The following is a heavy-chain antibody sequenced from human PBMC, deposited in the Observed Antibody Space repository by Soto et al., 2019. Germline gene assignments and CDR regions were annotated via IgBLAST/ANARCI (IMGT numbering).Heavy chain of an antibody. J-gene: IGHJ4*02. Sequence: QVQLVQSGAEVQKPGSSVKVSCKASGGIFNRYSVSWVRQAPGQGLEWMGRIIPLFGITNYAQKFQGRVMITADKSTNTAYMEVNGLRSEDTALYYCATFYGGDCTTTTCYGDFVYWGQGTLVTVTS. CDR3: ATFYGGDCTTTTCYGDFVY. V-gene: IGHV1-69*02. D-gene: IGHD2-2*01. CDR2: IIPLFGIT. CDR1: GGIFNRYS.